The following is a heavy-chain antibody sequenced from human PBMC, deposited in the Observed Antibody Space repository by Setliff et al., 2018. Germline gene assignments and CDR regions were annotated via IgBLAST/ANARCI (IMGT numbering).Heavy chain of an antibody. J-gene: IGHJ4*02. D-gene: IGHD6-13*01. CDR2: INPGGGSA. Sequence: GASVKVSCKATGYTLSRHYMHWARQAPGQGLEWMGIINPGGGSASIVQKFQGRVTMTSDTSTSTVYMEFTGLTSEDTAVYYCARAGVAAAGKKGVFEHWGQGTLVTVSS. V-gene: IGHV1-46*01. CDR3: ARAGVAAAGKKGVFEH. CDR1: GYTLSRHY.